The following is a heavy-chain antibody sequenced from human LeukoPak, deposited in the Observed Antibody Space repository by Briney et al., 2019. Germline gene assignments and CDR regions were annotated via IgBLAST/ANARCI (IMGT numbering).Heavy chain of an antibody. CDR1: EFTFSNYA. CDR3: TRDAYNFNDFDY. J-gene: IGHJ4*02. D-gene: IGHD5-24*01. Sequence: PGGSLRLSCAVSEFTFSNYAMHWVRQPPGKGLEWVAVVSSHGNDGYYAVSVRGRFTISRDNSKNTLYLQIDSLRLEDTAIYYCTRDAYNFNDFDYWGQGTLVTVSS. CDR2: VSSHGNDG. V-gene: IGHV3-30*17.